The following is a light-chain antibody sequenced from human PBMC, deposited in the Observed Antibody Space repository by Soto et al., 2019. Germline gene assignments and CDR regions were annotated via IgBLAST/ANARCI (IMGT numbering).Light chain of an antibody. J-gene: IGKJ5*01. CDR3: QQYGRLIL. Sequence: EIVLTQSPATLSLPPGERATLSCKSSQSVASNYLAWYQQKPGLAPRLLVYDASNRATGIPDRFGGSGSGTDFTLTISRLQPEDFAVYYCQQYGRLILFGQGTRLEIK. V-gene: IGKV3D-20*01. CDR2: DAS. CDR1: QSVASNY.